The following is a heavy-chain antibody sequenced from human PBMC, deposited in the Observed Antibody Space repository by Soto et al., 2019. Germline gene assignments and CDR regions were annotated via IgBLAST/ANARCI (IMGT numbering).Heavy chain of an antibody. CDR2: ISSTSRSI. V-gene: IGHV3-48*02. Sequence: VQLEESGGGLVQPGGSLRLSCAASGFTFSSYSMNWVRQAPGKGLEWVSYISSTSRSIHYADSVKGRFTISRDNAKNSVYLQMNSLRDEDTAVYYGAEEVRAAVGTDVFDSWGQGTLVTLSS. CDR1: GFTFSSYS. CDR3: AEEVRAAVGTDVFDS. J-gene: IGHJ5*01. D-gene: IGHD6-13*01.